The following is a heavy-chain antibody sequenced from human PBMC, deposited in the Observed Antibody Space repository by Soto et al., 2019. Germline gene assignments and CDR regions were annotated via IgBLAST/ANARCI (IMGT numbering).Heavy chain of an antibody. CDR3: ARDVQQLASY. CDR2: IGGTSSYI. Sequence: GGSLRLSCAASGFTFSDYYMSWIRQAPGKGLEWVSYIGGTSSYINYADSVKGRFTISRDNAKNSLYLQMNSLRADDTAVYYCARDVQQLASYWGQGTLVTVSS. J-gene: IGHJ4*02. V-gene: IGHV3-11*06. D-gene: IGHD6-13*01. CDR1: GFTFSDYY.